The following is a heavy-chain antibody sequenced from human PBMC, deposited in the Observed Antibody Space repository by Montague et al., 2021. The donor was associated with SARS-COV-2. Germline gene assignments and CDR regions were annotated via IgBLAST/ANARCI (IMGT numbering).Heavy chain of an antibody. Sequence: SETLSLTCTVSGGSISSYYWSWIRQPPGKGLEWIGYIYYSGSTNYNPSLRSRVTISLDTSKNQFSLKLNSVTAADTAVYYCARGSDGPGAFDFWGQGTMVTVSS. CDR2: IYYSGST. CDR1: GGSISSYY. D-gene: IGHD5-18*01. CDR3: ARGSDGPGAFDF. J-gene: IGHJ3*01. V-gene: IGHV4-59*01.